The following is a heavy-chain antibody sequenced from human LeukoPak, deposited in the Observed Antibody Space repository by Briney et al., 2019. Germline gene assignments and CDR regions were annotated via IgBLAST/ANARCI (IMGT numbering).Heavy chain of an antibody. J-gene: IGHJ4*02. D-gene: IGHD3-9*01. CDR2: ISGSGGST. CDR1: GFTFSSYA. V-gene: IGHV3-23*01. CDR3: AKDQSFYDILTGRGLYEFDY. Sequence: GGSLRLSCAASGFTFSSYAMSWVRQAPGKGLEWVSAISGSGGSTYYADSVKGRFTISRDNSKNPLYLQMNSLRAEDKAVYYCAKDQSFYDILTGRGLYEFDYWDQGTLVTVSS.